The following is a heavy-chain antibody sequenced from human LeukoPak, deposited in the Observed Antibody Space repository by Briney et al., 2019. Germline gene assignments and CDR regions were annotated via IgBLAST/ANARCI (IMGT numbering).Heavy chain of an antibody. CDR2: IWYDGSNK. J-gene: IGHJ4*02. CDR1: GFTFSSYG. D-gene: IGHD6-13*01. V-gene: IGHV3-33*01. Sequence: GGSLRLSCAASGFTFSSYGMHWVRQAPGKGLEWVAVIWYDGSNKYYADSVKGRFTISRDNSKNTLYLQMNSLRSEDTAVYYCARVPLAAAYLDYWGQGTLVTVSS. CDR3: ARVPLAAAYLDY.